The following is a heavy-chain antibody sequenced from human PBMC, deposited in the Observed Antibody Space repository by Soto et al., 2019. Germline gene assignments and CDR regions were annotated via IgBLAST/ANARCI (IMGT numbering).Heavy chain of an antibody. D-gene: IGHD2-2*01. Sequence: SVKVYFKASSGAFISYAISWVRQAPGQGLEWMGGIIPIFGTANYAQKFQGRVTITADKSTSTAYMELSSLRSEDTAVYYCARVYAPRNYYYYGMDVWGQGTTVTVSS. CDR3: ARVYAPRNYYYYGMDV. CDR1: SGAFISYA. J-gene: IGHJ6*02. CDR2: IIPIFGTA. V-gene: IGHV1-69*06.